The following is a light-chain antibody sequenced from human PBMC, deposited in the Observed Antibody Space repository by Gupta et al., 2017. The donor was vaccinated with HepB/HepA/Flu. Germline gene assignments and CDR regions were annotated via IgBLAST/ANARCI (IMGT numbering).Light chain of an antibody. J-gene: IGLJ3*02. Sequence: QSALTQPASVSGSPGRSITISCTGTSSDVGGYNYVSWYQQPPGKAPKLMIYDVSNRPSGVSNRFSGSKSGNTASLTISGLQAEDDAYYYCSSYTSSSTLVFGGGTKLTVL. V-gene: IGLV2-14*01. CDR2: DVS. CDR3: SSYTSSSTLV. CDR1: SSDVGGYNY.